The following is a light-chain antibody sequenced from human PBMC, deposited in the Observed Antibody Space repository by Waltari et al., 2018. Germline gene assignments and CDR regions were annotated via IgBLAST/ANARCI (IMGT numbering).Light chain of an antibody. CDR1: SSDVGGYNY. CDR3: SSYAGSNVV. Sequence: QSALTQPPPASGSPGRPVPISCPGTSSDVGGYNYVSWYQQHPGKAPKLMIYEVSKRPSGVPDRFSGSKSGNTASLTVSGLQAEDEADYYCSSYAGSNVVFGGGTKLTVL. J-gene: IGLJ2*01. CDR2: EVS. V-gene: IGLV2-8*01.